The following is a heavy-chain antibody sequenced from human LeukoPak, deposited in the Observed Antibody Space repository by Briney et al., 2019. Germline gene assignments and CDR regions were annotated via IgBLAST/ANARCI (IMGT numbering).Heavy chain of an antibody. CDR2: IIPIFGTA. V-gene: IGHV1-69*13. J-gene: IGHJ6*02. D-gene: IGHD5-12*01. CDR3: ARELYSGDYYGMDV. Sequence: SVKVSCKASGGTFSSYAISWVRQAPGQGLEWVGGIIPIFGTANYAQKFQGRVTITADESTSTAYMELSSLRSEDTAVYYCARELYSGDYYGMDVWGQGTTVTVSS. CDR1: GGTFSSYA.